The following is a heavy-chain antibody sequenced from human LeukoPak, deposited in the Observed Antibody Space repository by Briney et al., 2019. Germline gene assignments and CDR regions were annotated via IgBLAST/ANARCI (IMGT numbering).Heavy chain of an antibody. V-gene: IGHV3-23*01. CDR1: EFTFNNYA. CDR3: AKALRETHRPVYSYYYMDV. CDR2: ISGRGGIT. J-gene: IGHJ6*03. Sequence: PGGSLRLSCAAPEFTFNNYAVSWVRQAPGQGLEWVSTISGRGGITYYADSVKGWFTISRDNSKNTVFLQMNSLRVDDTAVYYCAKALRETHRPVYSYYYMDVWGKGTTVTVSS.